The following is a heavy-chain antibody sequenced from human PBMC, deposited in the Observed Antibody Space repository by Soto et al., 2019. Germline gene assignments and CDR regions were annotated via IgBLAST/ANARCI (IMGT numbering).Heavy chain of an antibody. D-gene: IGHD3-22*01. J-gene: IGHJ4*02. CDR2: IIPIFGTA. Sequence: GASVKVSCKASGGTFSSYAISWVRQAPGQGLEWMGGIIPIFGTANYAQKFQGRVTITADESTSTAYMELSSLRSEDTAVYYCARVDVSSGYYYEPSFDYWGQGTLVTVSS. V-gene: IGHV1-69*13. CDR3: ARVDVSSGYYYEPSFDY. CDR1: GGTFSSYA.